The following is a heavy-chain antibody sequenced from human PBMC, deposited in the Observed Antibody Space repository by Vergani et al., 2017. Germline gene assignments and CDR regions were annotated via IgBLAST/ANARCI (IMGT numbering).Heavy chain of an antibody. D-gene: IGHD2-21*02. CDR3: ARDKQAYCGGDCYFYYYGMDV. J-gene: IGHJ6*02. CDR1: GFTFNQYG. Sequence: QVQLVESGGGVVQPGRSLRLSCAASGFTFNQYGMHWVRQAPGKGLEWVAVTWYDGNNKQYADSVKGRFTISRDNSKSTMYLQMNSLRDEDTGVYYCARDKQAYCGGDCYFYYYGMDVWGQGTTVTVSS. CDR2: TWYDGNNK. V-gene: IGHV3-33*01.